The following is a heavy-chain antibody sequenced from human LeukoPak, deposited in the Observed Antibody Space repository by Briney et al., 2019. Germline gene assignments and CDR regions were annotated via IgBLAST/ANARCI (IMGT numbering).Heavy chain of an antibody. Sequence: KSGGSLRLSCPASGFTFSDYSMNWVRQAPGKGLEWVSSISSSSSYIYYADSVKGRFTISRDNAKNSLYLQMNSLRAEDTAVYYCARDHPAAGTNFDYWGQGTLVTVSS. V-gene: IGHV3-21*01. J-gene: IGHJ4*02. CDR1: GFTFSDYS. CDR2: ISSSSSYI. CDR3: ARDHPAAGTNFDY. D-gene: IGHD6-13*01.